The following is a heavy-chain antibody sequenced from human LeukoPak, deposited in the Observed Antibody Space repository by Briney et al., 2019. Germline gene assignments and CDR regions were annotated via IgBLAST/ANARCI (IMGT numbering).Heavy chain of an antibody. J-gene: IGHJ4*02. V-gene: IGHV4-34*01. D-gene: IGHD2-15*01. CDR2: INHSGST. CDR1: GGSFRGYY. CDR3: ARGSNGGTLIYYFDY. Sequence: PSETLFLTCAVYGGSFRGYYWSWIRQPPGKGLEWIGGINHSGSTNYNPYLKSRVTISVDTSKNQFSLKLSSVTAADTAVYYCARGSNGGTLIYYFDYWGQGTLVTVSS.